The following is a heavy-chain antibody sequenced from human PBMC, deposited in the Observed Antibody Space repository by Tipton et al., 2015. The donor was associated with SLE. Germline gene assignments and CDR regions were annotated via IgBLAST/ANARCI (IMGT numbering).Heavy chain of an antibody. Sequence: TLSLTCTVSGGSISSGSYYWSWIRQPAGKGLEWIGHIYTSWSTNYNPSLKSRVTIPVETSKNQFSLKLSPVTAADTAVYYYAREGATYYYDSSGYYYPYYFDYWGQGTLVTVSS. V-gene: IGHV4-61*09. CDR3: AREGATYYYDSSGYYYPYYFDY. J-gene: IGHJ4*02. CDR1: GGSISSGSYY. CDR2: IYTSWST. D-gene: IGHD3-22*01.